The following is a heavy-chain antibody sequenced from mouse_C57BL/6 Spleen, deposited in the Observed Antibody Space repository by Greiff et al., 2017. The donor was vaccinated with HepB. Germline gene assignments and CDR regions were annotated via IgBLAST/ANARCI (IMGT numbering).Heavy chain of an antibody. CDR1: GYTFTSYW. Sequence: VQLQQPGAELVMPGASVKLSCKASGYTFTSYWMHWVKQRPGQGLEWIGEIDPSDSYTNYNQKFKGKSTLTVDKSSSTAYMQLSSLTSEDSAVYYCILPYYYGSSYFAYWGQGTLVTVSA. V-gene: IGHV1-69*01. CDR2: IDPSDSYT. CDR3: ILPYYYGSSYFAY. D-gene: IGHD1-1*01. J-gene: IGHJ3*01.